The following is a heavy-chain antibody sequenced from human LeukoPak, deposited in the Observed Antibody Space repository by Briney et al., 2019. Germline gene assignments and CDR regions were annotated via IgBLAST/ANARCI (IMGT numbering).Heavy chain of an antibody. CDR2: ISGSGGST. V-gene: IGHV3-23*01. D-gene: IGHD6-25*01. CDR1: GFTFSSYS. CDR3: AKGRLEGFDP. J-gene: IGHJ5*02. Sequence: PGGSLRLSCAASGFTFSSYSVNWVRQAPGKGLEWVSAISGSGGSTYYADSVKGRFTISRDNSKNTLYLQMNSLRAEDTAVYYCAKGRLEGFDPWGQGTLVTVSS.